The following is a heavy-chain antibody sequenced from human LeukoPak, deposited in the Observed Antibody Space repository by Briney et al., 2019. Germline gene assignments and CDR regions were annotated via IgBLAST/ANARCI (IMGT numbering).Heavy chain of an antibody. CDR3: ASAEAPAAIAHFQH. CDR1: GVKFRDYG. J-gene: IGHJ1*01. Sequence: SVKVSCKASGVKFRDYGVSWVRQAPGQGLEWMGGIIPVIGIRHDVQRFQGRLTITADDFTNTAYMELSSLTSADTAVYFCASAEAPAAIAHFQHWGQGTLVTVSS. D-gene: IGHD2-15*01. V-gene: IGHV1-69*10. CDR2: IIPVIGIR.